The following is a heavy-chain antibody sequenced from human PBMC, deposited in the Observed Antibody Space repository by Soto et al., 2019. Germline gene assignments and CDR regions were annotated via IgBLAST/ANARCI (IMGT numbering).Heavy chain of an antibody. CDR3: AREAGYCSGGSCYSGVEDYYYMDV. CDR2: INSDGSST. CDR1: GFTFSSYW. V-gene: IGHV3-74*01. Sequence: EVQLVESGGGLVQPGGSLRLSCAASGFTFSSYWMHWVRQAPGKGLVWVSRINSDGSSTSYADSVKGRFTISRDNAKNTLYLQMNSLRAEDTAVYYCAREAGYCSGGSCYSGVEDYYYMDVWGKGTTVTVSS. D-gene: IGHD2-15*01. J-gene: IGHJ6*03.